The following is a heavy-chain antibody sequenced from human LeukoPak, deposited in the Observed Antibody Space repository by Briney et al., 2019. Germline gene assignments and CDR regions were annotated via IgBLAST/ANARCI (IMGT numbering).Heavy chain of an antibody. CDR2: ISSGGNTI. Sequence: GGSLRLSCAASGFTFSSYEMNWVRQAPGKGLEWVSYISSGGNTIYYADSVKGRFTISRDNAKNSLYLQMNSLRAEDTAVYYCAREGTAMVSFDYWGQGTLVTVSS. CDR3: AREGTAMVSFDY. V-gene: IGHV3-48*03. J-gene: IGHJ4*02. CDR1: GFTFSSYE. D-gene: IGHD5-18*01.